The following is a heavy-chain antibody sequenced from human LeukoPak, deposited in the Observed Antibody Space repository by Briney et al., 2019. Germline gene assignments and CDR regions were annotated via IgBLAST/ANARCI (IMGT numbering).Heavy chain of an antibody. Sequence: GGSLRLSCVVSGFMFSDYYMSWIRQTPGKGLEFISYISGSGDAIYYTDSVKGRFTISRDNAKNPLYLQLDSLSAEDTAVYYCASLYDSTGFCFDYWGQGALVTVSS. CDR1: GFMFSDYY. V-gene: IGHV3-11*01. CDR3: ASLYDSTGFCFDY. CDR2: ISGSGDAI. J-gene: IGHJ4*02. D-gene: IGHD3-22*01.